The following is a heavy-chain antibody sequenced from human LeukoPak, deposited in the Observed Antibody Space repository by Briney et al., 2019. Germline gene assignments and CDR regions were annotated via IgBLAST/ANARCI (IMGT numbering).Heavy chain of an antibody. D-gene: IGHD4-17*01. CDR3: ARGYGDYVWFDP. Sequence: ASVKVSCKASGGTFSSYAISWVRQAPGQGLEWMGGIIPIFGTANYAQKFQGRVTITADESTNTAYMELSSLRSEDTAVYYCARGYGDYVWFDPWGQGTLVTVSS. CDR2: IIPIFGTA. V-gene: IGHV1-69*13. J-gene: IGHJ5*02. CDR1: GGTFSSYA.